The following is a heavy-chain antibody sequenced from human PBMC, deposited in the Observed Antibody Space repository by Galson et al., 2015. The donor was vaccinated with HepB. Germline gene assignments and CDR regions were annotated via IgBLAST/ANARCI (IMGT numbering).Heavy chain of an antibody. CDR3: ARGSVMCTGCAFDV. Sequence: SLRLSCAASGFAFSNFWMSWVRQAPGKGLEWVANIKTDGSEKYYVDSVKGRFTISRDNAKNSLYLQMNSLRAEDTAVYYCARGSVMCTGCAFDVWGQGTLVTVSS. CDR2: IKTDGSEK. D-gene: IGHD5/OR15-5a*01. V-gene: IGHV3-7*05. CDR1: GFAFSNFW. J-gene: IGHJ3*01.